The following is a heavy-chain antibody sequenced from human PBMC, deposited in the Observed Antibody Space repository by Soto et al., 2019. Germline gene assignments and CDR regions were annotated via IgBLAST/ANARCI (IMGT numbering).Heavy chain of an antibody. Sequence: GGSLRLSCAASGVTFSSYAMSWVRQAPGKGLEWVSAISGSGGSTYYADSEKGRFTISRDNSKNTLYLQMNSLRAEDTAVYYCAKVELGYCSSTSCLFDYLGQGTLVSVSS. V-gene: IGHV3-23*01. D-gene: IGHD2-2*01. CDR3: AKVELGYCSSTSCLFDY. CDR2: ISGSGGST. J-gene: IGHJ4*02. CDR1: GVTFSSYA.